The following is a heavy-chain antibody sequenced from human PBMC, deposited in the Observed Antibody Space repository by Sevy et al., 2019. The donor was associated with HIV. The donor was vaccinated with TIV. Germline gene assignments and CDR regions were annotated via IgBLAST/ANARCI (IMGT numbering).Heavy chain of an antibody. V-gene: IGHV1-18*01. CDR3: ARAPSGSQGPGQYFHH. J-gene: IGHJ1*01. CDR1: GYTFTNYF. Sequence: ASVKVSCKTSGYTFTNYFITWVRQAPGQGLEWIGRISRYDTNYAQKFQGRVTMTTDTSTSTVYMELRSLKSDDTAVYYCARAPSGSQGPGQYFHHWGQGTLVTVSS. CDR2: ISRYDT. D-gene: IGHD1-26*01.